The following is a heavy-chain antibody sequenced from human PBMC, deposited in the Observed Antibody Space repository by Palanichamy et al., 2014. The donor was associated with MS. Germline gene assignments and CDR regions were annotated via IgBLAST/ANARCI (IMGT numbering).Heavy chain of an antibody. J-gene: IGHJ4*02. CDR3: ARAGDSNTYYNYLGY. CDR2: VRDDGTKE. Sequence: QVQLVESGGGVVQPGRSLRLSCAASGFTFRAYGVHWVRQAPGQGLEWVAGVRDDGTKEYYGDSVRGRFTISRDNSRNTLFLQMNSLRVEDTAVYYCARAGDSNTYYNYLGYWGQGTLVTVSS. D-gene: IGHD3-22*01. CDR1: GFTFRAYG. V-gene: IGHV3-33*01.